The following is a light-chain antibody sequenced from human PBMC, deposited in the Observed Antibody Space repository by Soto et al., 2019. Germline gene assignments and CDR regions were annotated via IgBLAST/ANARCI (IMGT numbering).Light chain of an antibody. CDR1: SSDVGGYNY. Sequence: QSALPQPPSASGSPGQSVTISCTGTSSDVGGYNYVSWYQQQPGKAPKVMMYEVIKRHAGVPDRFSGSTFGNTASLTVAGLQAEDEADYHGSSYAGSNLVFGGGTTLTAL. J-gene: IGLJ2*01. CDR2: EVI. CDR3: SSYAGSNLV. V-gene: IGLV2-8*01.